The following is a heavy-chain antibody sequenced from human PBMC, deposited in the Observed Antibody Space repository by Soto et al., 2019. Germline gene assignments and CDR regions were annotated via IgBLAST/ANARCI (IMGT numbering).Heavy chain of an antibody. D-gene: IGHD2-8*02. J-gene: IGHJ4*02. CDR2: IYYSGIT. Sequence: QVQLQESGPGLAKPSETLSLTCTVSGGSISSYYWSWIRQPPGKGLEWIGYIYYSGITDYNPSLKRRATLSVDTTKSQFSLKLSSVTAADTAVYYCARGGGVYYFDYGGQGTLVTVSS. CDR1: GGSISSYY. CDR3: ARGGGVYYFDY. V-gene: IGHV4-59*01.